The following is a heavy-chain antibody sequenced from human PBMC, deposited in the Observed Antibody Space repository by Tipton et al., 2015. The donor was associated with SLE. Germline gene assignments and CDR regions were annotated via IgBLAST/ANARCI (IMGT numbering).Heavy chain of an antibody. D-gene: IGHD6-19*01. V-gene: IGHV4-34*01. CDR3: ARDLWGQWLGGGDY. Sequence: TLSLTCAVYGGSFSGYYWSWIRQPPGKGLEWIGEINHSGSTNHNPSLKSRVTISVDKSKNQFSLKLSSVTAADTAVYYCARDLWGQWLGGGDYWGQGTLVTVSS. CDR1: GGSFSGYY. J-gene: IGHJ4*02. CDR2: INHSGST.